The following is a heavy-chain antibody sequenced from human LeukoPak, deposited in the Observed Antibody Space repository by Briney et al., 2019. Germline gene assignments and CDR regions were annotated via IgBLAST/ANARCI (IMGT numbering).Heavy chain of an antibody. CDR2: ISAYNGNT. Sequence: ASVKVSCKASGYTFTSYGSSWVRQAPGQGLEWMGWISAYNGNTNYAQKLQGRVTMTTDTSTSTAYMELRSLRSDDTAVYYCARGQDRRRSGTNTTPAGDYWGQGTLVTVSS. D-gene: IGHD3-3*01. CDR3: ARGQDRRRSGTNTTPAGDY. V-gene: IGHV1-18*01. J-gene: IGHJ4*02. CDR1: GYTFTSYG.